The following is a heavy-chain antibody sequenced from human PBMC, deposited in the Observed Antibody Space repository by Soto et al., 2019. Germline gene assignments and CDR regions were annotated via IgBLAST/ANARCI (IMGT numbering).Heavy chain of an antibody. CDR2: ISAYNGNT. J-gene: IGHJ4*02. Sequence: ASVKVSCKASGYTFTSYGISWVRQAPGQGLEWMGWISAYNGNTNYAQKLQGRVTMTTDTSTSTAYMELRSLRSDDTAVYYCARVYPDIVVVVAAENDFDYWGQGTLVTVSS. D-gene: IGHD2-15*01. CDR3: ARVYPDIVVVVAAENDFDY. V-gene: IGHV1-18*01. CDR1: GYTFTSYG.